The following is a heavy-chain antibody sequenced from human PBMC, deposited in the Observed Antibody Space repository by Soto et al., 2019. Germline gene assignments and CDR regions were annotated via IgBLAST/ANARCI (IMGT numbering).Heavy chain of an antibody. D-gene: IGHD3-16*02. CDR2: ISGSGGST. V-gene: IGHV3-23*01. CDR1: GFTFSSYA. CDR3: AKDMMYDYIWGSYRPAGWFDY. J-gene: IGHJ4*02. Sequence: EVQLLESGGGLVQPGGSLRLSCAASGFTFSSYAMSWVRQAPGKGLEWVSAISGSGGSTYYADSVKGRFTISRDNSKNTLYLQMNSLRAEDTAVYYCAKDMMYDYIWGSYRPAGWFDYWGQGTLVTVSS.